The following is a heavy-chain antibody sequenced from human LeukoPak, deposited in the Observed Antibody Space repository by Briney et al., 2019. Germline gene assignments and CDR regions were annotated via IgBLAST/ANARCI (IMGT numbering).Heavy chain of an antibody. J-gene: IGHJ4*02. CDR2: IYYSGST. V-gene: IGHV4-39*01. D-gene: IGHD3-10*01. Sequence: PSETLSLTCTVSGGSISSSSYYWGWIRQPPGKGLEWIGSIYYSGSTYYNPSLKSRVTISVDTSKNQFSLKLSSVTAADTAVYYCARTYYYGSGKNIDYWGQGTLVTVSS. CDR3: ARTYYYGSGKNIDY. CDR1: GGSISSSSYY.